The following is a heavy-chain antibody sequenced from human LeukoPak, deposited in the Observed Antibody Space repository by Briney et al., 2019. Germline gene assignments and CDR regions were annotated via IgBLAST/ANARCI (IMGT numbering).Heavy chain of an antibody. CDR3: ARKSAYSSGWLFDY. CDR1: GFTFDDYG. Sequence: GGSLRLSCAASGFTFDDYGMSWVRQAPGKGLEWVSGINWNGGSTGYVDSVKGRFTISRDNAKNSLYLQMNSLRAEDTALYHCARKSAYSSGWLFDYWGQGTLVTVSS. CDR2: INWNGGST. V-gene: IGHV3-20*01. D-gene: IGHD6-19*01. J-gene: IGHJ4*02.